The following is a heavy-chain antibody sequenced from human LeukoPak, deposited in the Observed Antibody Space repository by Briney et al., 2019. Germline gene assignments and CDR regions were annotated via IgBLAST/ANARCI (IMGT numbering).Heavy chain of an antibody. Sequence: ASVKVSCKASGYTFTSYYMHWMRQAPGQGLEWMGIINPSGGSTNYAQKFQGRVTMTRDTSTSTVYMELSSLRSEDTAVYYCAKVGSCEYHFDYWGQGTLVTVSS. CDR3: AKVGSCEYHFDY. CDR1: GYTFTSYY. V-gene: IGHV1-46*01. D-gene: IGHD1-26*01. J-gene: IGHJ4*02. CDR2: INPSGGST.